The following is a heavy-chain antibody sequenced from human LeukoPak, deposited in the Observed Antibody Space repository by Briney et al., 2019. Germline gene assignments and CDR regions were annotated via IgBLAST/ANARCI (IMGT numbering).Heavy chain of an antibody. V-gene: IGHV4-4*07. J-gene: IGHJ4*02. CDR1: GGSMSGYY. D-gene: IGHD3-22*01. Sequence: SETLSLTCTVSGGSMSGYYWSWIRQPAGKGLEWIGRIYTSGSTNYNPSLKSRVTISVDTSKNQFSLKLSSVTAADTAMYYCASYYYDSSGYTWYYFDYWGQGTLVTVSS. CDR3: ASYYYDSSGYTWYYFDY. CDR2: IYTSGST.